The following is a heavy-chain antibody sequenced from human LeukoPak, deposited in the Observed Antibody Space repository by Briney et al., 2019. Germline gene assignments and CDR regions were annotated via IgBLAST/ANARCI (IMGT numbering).Heavy chain of an antibody. D-gene: IGHD5-12*01. V-gene: IGHV3-23*01. CDR2: ISGSGGST. CDR3: AKNSLPYDPFNTGI. J-gene: IGHJ4*02. CDR1: GVTLSSYA. Sequence: GGSLRLSCAASGVTLSSYAMSWVRQAPGKGLEWVSAISGSGGSTYYADSVKGRFTISRDNSKNTLYLQMNSLRAEDTAVYYCAKNSLPYDPFNTGIWGQGTLVTVSS.